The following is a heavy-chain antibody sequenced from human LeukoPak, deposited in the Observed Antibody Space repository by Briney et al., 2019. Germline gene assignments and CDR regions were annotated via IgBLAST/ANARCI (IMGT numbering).Heavy chain of an antibody. CDR2: ISSSGSTI. CDR3: ARVSGYGVQLIDY. D-gene: IGHD1-1*01. Sequence: PGGSLRLSCAASGFTFSSYEMNWVRQAPGKGLEWVSYISSSGSTIYYADSVKGRFTISRDNAKNSLYLQMNSLRAEDTAVYYCARVSGYGVQLIDYWGQGTLDTVSS. J-gene: IGHJ4*02. CDR1: GFTFSSYE. V-gene: IGHV3-48*03.